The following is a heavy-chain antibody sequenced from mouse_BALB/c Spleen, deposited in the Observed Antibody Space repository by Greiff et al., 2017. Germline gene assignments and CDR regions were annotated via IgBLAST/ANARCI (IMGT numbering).Heavy chain of an antibody. CDR3: TINWDSYAMDY. CDR2: ISSGGSYT. J-gene: IGHJ4*01. D-gene: IGHD4-1*02. CDR1: GFTFSSYT. V-gene: IGHV5-6-4*01. Sequence: EVKLMESGGGLVKPGGSLKLSCAASGFTFSSYTMSWVRQTPEKRLEWVATISSGGSYTYYPDSVKGRFTISRDNAKNTLYLQMSSLKSEDTAMYYCTINWDSYAMDYWGQGTSVTVSS.